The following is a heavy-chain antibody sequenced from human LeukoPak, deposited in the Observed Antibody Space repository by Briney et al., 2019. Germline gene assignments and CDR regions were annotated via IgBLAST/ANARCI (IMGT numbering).Heavy chain of an antibody. CDR1: GFTFRDYW. D-gene: IGHD3-22*01. CDR2: ISNDGGGT. V-gene: IGHV3-23*01. CDR3: AKGSSGYFFDL. J-gene: IGHJ4*02. Sequence: GGSLRLSCEASGFTFRDYWMTWVRQAPGKGLEWVSAISNDGGGTTYADFVKGRFSVSRDNSKNTLFLQMNSLRAEDTALYYCAKGSSGYFFDLWGQGTLVTVSS.